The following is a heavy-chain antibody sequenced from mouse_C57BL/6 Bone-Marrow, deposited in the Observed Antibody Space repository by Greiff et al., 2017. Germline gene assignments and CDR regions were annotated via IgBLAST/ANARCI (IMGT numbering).Heavy chain of an antibody. J-gene: IGHJ4*01. CDR3: ARRGLLWSVYAMDY. V-gene: IGHV5-17*01. D-gene: IGHD2-1*01. CDR1: GFTFSDYG. CDR2: ISSGSSTI. Sequence: EVQVVESGGGLVKPGGSLKLSCAASGFTFSDYGMHWVRQAPEKGLEWVAYISSGSSTIYYADTVKGRFTISRDNAKNTLFLQMTSLRSEDTAMYYCARRGLLWSVYAMDYWGQGTSVTVSS.